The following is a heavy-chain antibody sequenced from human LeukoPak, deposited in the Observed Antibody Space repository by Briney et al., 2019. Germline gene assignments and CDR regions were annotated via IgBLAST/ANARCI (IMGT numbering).Heavy chain of an antibody. CDR1: GASISSGTYS. V-gene: IGHV4-30-2*01. CDR2: IYHTGST. D-gene: IGHD3-10*01. Sequence: SETLSLTCTVSGASISSGTYSWGWIRQPPGEGLEWTEYIYHTGSTYYNPSLKGRVTISVDRSKNQFSLNLNFVTAADTALYYCARGDGSGSGRWFDPWGQGTLVTVSS. J-gene: IGHJ5*02. CDR3: ARGDGSGSGRWFDP.